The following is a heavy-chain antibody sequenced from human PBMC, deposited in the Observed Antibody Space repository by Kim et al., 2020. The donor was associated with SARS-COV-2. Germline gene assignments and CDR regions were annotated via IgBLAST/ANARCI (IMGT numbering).Heavy chain of an antibody. CDR2: IYYSGST. D-gene: IGHD2-15*01. CDR1: GGSITNYF. Sequence: SETLSLTCTVSGGSITNYFWSWIRQPPGKGLEWIGHIYYSGSTNYNPSLKCRVTISVDTSKNQFSLKLSSVTAAATAVYYCSRAPWLLPDYWGQGTLVT. J-gene: IGHJ4*02. CDR3: SRAPWLLPDY. V-gene: IGHV4-59*13.